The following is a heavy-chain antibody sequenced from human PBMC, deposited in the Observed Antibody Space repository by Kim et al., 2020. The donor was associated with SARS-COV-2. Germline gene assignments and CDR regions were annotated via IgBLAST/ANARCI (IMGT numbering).Heavy chain of an antibody. D-gene: IGHD5-18*01. V-gene: IGHV3-33*06. Sequence: YYADSVKGRFTISRDNSKNTLYLQMNSLRAEDTAVYYCAKDWGTAMVSDYWGQGTLVTVSS. J-gene: IGHJ4*02. CDR3: AKDWGTAMVSDY.